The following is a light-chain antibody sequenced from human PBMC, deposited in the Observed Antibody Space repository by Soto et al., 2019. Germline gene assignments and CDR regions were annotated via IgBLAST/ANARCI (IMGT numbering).Light chain of an antibody. J-gene: IGKJ2*01. CDR1: QSVLYRSNNKNY. CDR2: WTS. V-gene: IGKV4-1*01. Sequence: DIVMTQSPDSLAVSLGERATINCKSSQSVLYRSNNKNYLAWYQQKQGQQTKLLIYWTSTRESGVPDRISGSGSGTDFTLTISILQAEDVAVYYCQQYYSTPMYTFGQGTKLEIK. CDR3: QQYYSTPMYT.